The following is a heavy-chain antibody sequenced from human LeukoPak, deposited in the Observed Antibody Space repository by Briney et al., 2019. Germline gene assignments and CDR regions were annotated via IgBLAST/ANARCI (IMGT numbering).Heavy chain of an antibody. V-gene: IGHV3-23*01. CDR2: ISGSGENT. D-gene: IGHD2-8*01. Sequence: LSGGSLRLSCAASGFTFRNYAMSWVRQAPGKGLEWVSAISGSGENTYYADSVKGRFTISRDNSKNTLYLQMNSLRAEDTAVYYCALLMMYAIDFDSRGQGTLVTVSS. CDR3: ALLMMYAIDFDS. CDR1: GFTFRNYA. J-gene: IGHJ4*02.